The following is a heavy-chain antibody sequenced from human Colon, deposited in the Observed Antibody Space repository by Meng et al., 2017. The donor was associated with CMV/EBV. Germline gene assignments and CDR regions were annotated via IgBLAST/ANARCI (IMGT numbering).Heavy chain of an antibody. CDR2: ITGTSLYI. CDR3: VRDQSKGPTNWNYEYYFDH. CDR1: GFTFSNYW. D-gene: IGHD1-7*01. V-gene: IGHV3-21*01. Sequence: GESLKISCGASGFTFSNYWMSWVRQGPGKGLEWVASITGTSLYIYYADSVKGRFTISRDNAKNSLYLQMDSLTADDTAVYYCVRDQSKGPTNWNYEYYFDHWGQGALVTVSS. J-gene: IGHJ4*02.